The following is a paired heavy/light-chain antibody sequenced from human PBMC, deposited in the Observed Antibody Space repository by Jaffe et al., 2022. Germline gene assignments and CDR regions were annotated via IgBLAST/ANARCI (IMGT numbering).Light chain of an antibody. CDR3: QQSYSTSIT. V-gene: IGKV1-39*01. Sequence: DIQMTQSPSSLSASVGDRVTITCRASQSISSYLNWYQQKPGKAPKLLIYAASSLQSGVPSRFSGSGSGTDFTLTISSLQPEDFATYYCQQSYSTSITFGQGTRLEIK. J-gene: IGKJ5*01. CDR1: QSISSY. CDR2: AAS.
Heavy chain of an antibody. J-gene: IGHJ4*02. D-gene: IGHD3-10*01. CDR2: IIPIFGTA. CDR3: ASSYYGSGSYPYYFDY. V-gene: IGHV1-69*05. CDR1: GGTFSSYA. Sequence: QVQLVQSGAEVKKPGSSVKVSCKASGGTFSSYAISWVRQAPGQGLEWMGGIIPIFGTANYAQKFQGRVTITTDESTSTAYMELSSLRSEDTAVYYCASSYYGSGSYPYYFDYWGQGTLVTVSS.